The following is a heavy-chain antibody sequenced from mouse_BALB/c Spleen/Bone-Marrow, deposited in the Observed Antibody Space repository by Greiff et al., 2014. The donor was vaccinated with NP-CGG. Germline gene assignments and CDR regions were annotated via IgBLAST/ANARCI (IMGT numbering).Heavy chain of an antibody. CDR1: GFDFSRYW. D-gene: IGHD1-1*01. CDR2: INPESSTI. CDR3: ARLNYYGNLFV. J-gene: IGHJ1*01. Sequence: EVQLQQSGGGLVQPGGSLKLSCAASGFDFSRYWMSWVRQAPGKGLEWIGEINPESSTINYTPSLKDKFIISRDNAKNTLYLQMSKVRSEDTALYYCARLNYYGNLFVWGAGTTVIVSS. V-gene: IGHV4-1*02.